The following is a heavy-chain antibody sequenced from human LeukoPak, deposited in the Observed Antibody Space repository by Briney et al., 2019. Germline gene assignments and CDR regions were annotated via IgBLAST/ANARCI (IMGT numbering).Heavy chain of an antibody. CDR1: GFTFNPYA. J-gene: IGHJ4*02. CDR2: ISGSSSTI. D-gene: IGHD6-19*01. CDR3: ARDAGSGYFDN. Sequence: GGSLRLSCAASGFTFNPYAMSWVRQAPGKGLDWVSYISGSSSTIYYADSVKGRFTISRDNAKNSLYLQMNGLRDEDTAVYYCARDAGSGYFDNWGQGTLVTVSS. V-gene: IGHV3-48*02.